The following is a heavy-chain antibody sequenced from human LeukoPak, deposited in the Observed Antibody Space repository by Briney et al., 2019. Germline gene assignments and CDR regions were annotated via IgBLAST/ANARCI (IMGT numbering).Heavy chain of an antibody. CDR2: IYYSGST. CDR1: GGSISSYY. J-gene: IGHJ5*02. Sequence: SETLSLTCTVSGGSISSYYWSWIRQPPGKGLEWIGYIYYSGSTNYNPSLKSRVTISVDTSKNQFSLKLSSVTAADTAVYYRARAYYDFWSGYSNWFDPWGQGTLVTVSS. D-gene: IGHD3-3*01. CDR3: ARAYYDFWSGYSNWFDP. V-gene: IGHV4-59*01.